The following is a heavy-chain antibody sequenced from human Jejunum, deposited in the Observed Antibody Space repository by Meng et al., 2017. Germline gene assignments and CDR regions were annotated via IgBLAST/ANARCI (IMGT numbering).Heavy chain of an antibody. J-gene: IGHJ6*02. CDR2: VYNNGGT. D-gene: IGHD3-16*01. CDR1: GGSMRTHY. Sequence: SETLSLTCTVSGGSMRTHYWSWIRQPPGKGLELIGYVYNNGGTNSNPALESRVTISIDTSNNQFSLNLNSVTSADTAVYYCARVGFSPAPALFCYYGMDVWGQGTTVTVSS. V-gene: IGHV4-59*11. CDR3: ARVGFSPAPALFCYYGMDV.